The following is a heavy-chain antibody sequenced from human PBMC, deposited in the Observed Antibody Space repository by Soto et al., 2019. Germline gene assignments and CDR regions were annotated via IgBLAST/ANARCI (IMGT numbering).Heavy chain of an antibody. D-gene: IGHD1-7*01. J-gene: IGHJ4*02. Sequence: PSETLSLTCAVSGGSFTSNNWWTWVRQPPGQGLEWIGEIYRTGSTNYNPSLKSRVTISLGKSENQFSLKVTSLTAADTAVYYCESRDPGTSVDYWGQGTLVTVSS. CDR2: IYRTGST. CDR3: ESRDPGTSVDY. V-gene: IGHV4-4*02. CDR1: GGSFTSNNW.